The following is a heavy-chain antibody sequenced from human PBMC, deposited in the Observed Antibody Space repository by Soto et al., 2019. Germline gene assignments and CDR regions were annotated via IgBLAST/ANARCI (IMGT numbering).Heavy chain of an antibody. J-gene: IGHJ4*02. Sequence: GASVKVSCKVSGYTLTELSMHWVRQAPGKGLEWMGGFDPEDGETIYAQKFQGRVTMTEDTSTDTAYMELSSLRSEDTAVYYCATNYMQYQLLPFFDYWGQGTLVTVSS. CDR3: ATNYMQYQLLPFFDY. CDR2: FDPEDGET. V-gene: IGHV1-24*01. CDR1: GYTLTELS. D-gene: IGHD2-2*01.